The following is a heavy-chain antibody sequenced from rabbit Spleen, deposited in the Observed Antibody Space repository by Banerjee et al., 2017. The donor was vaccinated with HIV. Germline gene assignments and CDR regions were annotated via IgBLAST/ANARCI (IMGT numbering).Heavy chain of an antibody. Sequence: QSLEESGGDLVKPGASLTLTCTASGFSFSSSYYMCWVRQAPGKGLEWIACMKSAGSGSTYYANWAKGRFTISKTSSTTVTLQMTSLTAADTATYFCARGSATMTMVITGYYLNLWGPGTLVTVS. CDR2: MKSAGSGST. V-gene: IGHV1S40*01. CDR3: ARGSATMTMVITGYYLNL. J-gene: IGHJ4*01. D-gene: IGHD2-1*01. CDR1: GFSFSSSYY.